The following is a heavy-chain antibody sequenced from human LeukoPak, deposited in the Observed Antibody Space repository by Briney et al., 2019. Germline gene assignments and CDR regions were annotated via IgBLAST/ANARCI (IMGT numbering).Heavy chain of an antibody. Sequence: GGSLRLSCAASGFTFSSYAMHWVRQAPGKGLEWVAVISYDGSNKYYADSVKGRFTISRDNSKNTLYLQMNSLRAEDTAVHYCARQPDDFSGWNNGQDFFDYWGQGTLVTVSS. CDR1: GFTFSSYA. J-gene: IGHJ4*02. CDR2: ISYDGSNK. V-gene: IGHV3-30-3*01. D-gene: IGHD6-19*01. CDR3: ARQPDDFSGWNNGQDFFDY.